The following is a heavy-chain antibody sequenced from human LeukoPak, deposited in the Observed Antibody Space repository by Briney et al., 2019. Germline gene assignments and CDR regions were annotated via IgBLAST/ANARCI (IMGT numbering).Heavy chain of an antibody. V-gene: IGHV4-31*03. CDR2: IYYSGST. CDR3: ARSPTGYCSSTSCRYNWFDP. J-gene: IGHJ5*02. D-gene: IGHD2-2*01. Sequence: SQTLSLTCTVSGGSISSGGYNWNWLRQHPGEGLEWVGYIYYSGSTYYNPSLKSRVTISVDTSENQFSLKLSSVTAADTAMYSCARSPTGYCSSTSCRYNWFDPWGQGTLVTVSS. CDR1: GGSISSGGYN.